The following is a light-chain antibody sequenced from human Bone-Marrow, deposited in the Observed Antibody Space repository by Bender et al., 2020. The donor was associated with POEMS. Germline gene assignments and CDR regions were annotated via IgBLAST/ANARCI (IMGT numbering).Light chain of an antibody. Sequence: QSALTQPASVSGSPGQSITLSCTGTSNDVGAHDYVSWYQHHPGKGPKLLIYDVTYRPSGVSDRFSGSKSGNTASLTISGLQADDEANFYCTSYTSSAAPYVVFGGGTTLTVL. CDR1: SNDVGAHDY. CDR2: DVT. V-gene: IGLV2-14*03. CDR3: TSYTSSAAPYVV. J-gene: IGLJ2*01.